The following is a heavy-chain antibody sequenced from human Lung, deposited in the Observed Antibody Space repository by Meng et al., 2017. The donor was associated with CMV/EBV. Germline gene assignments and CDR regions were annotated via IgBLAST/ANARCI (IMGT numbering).Heavy chain of an antibody. CDR3: LRRSGSSV. D-gene: IGHD3-10*01. CDR1: GDSITNHNW. J-gene: IGHJ1*01. V-gene: IGHV4-4*02. CDR2: IPHRGSS. Sequence: QGQLRESGPALVKPSETPPLTCAVSGDSITNHNWWAWVRQPPGKGLEWIGEIPHRGSSAYNPSLKSRVSMSIDKPKNQFSLKLTSVTAADTAVYHCLRRSGSSVWGQGTLVTVSS.